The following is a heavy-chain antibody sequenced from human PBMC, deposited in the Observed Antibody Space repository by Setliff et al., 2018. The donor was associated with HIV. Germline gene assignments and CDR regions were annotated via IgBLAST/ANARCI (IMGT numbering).Heavy chain of an antibody. V-gene: IGHV5-10-1*01. CDR1: GYSFTSYW. CDR2: IDPSDSYT. J-gene: IGHJ4*02. D-gene: IGHD3-22*01. CDR3: ASHDYYDSSVYYYRFDY. Sequence: GESLKISCKGSGYSFTSYWVNWVRQMPGKGLEWMGRIDPSDSYTNYNPSFQGHVTISADKSISTAYLQWSSLKASDTAMYYCASHDYYDSSVYYYRFDYWGQGTLVTVSS.